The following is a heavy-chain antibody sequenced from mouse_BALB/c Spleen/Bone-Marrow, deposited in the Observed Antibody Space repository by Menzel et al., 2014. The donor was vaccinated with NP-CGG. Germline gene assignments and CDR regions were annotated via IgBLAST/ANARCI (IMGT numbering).Heavy chain of an antibody. D-gene: IGHD1-1*01. V-gene: IGHV1-20*02. CDR1: GYSFTGYF. CDR3: ARSGYYGSSYFDY. J-gene: IGHJ2*01. Sequence: EVKLMESGPELVKPGASVKISCKASGYSFTGYFMNWVMQSHGKSLEWIGRINPYNGDTFYNQKFKGKATLTVDKSSSTAHMELRSLASEDSAVYYCARSGYYGSSYFDYWSQGTTLTVSS. CDR2: INPYNGDT.